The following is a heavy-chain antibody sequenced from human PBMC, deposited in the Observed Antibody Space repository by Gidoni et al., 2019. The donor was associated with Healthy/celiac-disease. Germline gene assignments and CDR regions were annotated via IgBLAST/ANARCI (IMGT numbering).Heavy chain of an antibody. CDR2: INHRGST. V-gene: IGHV4-34*01. J-gene: IGHJ6*03. CDR1: GGSFGGYY. Sequence: QVQLQQWGAGLLKPPETLYLAFSVCGGSFGGYYCGWIRQPPGNGLEWIGEINHRGSTNYNPSLKSRVTISVDTSKNQFSLKLSSVTAADTAVYYCARTPRYYYYYMDVWGKGTTVTVSS. CDR3: ARTPRYYYYYMDV.